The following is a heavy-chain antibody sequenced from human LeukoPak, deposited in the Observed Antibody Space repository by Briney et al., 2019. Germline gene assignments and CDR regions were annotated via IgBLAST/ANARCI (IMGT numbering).Heavy chain of an antibody. CDR3: ARRYYDSSGYYYFDY. J-gene: IGHJ4*02. CDR2: IYCSGST. D-gene: IGHD3-22*01. Sequence: PSETLSLTCTVSGGSISSYYWSWIRQPPGKGLEWIGYIYCSGSTNYNPSLKSRVTISVDTSKNQFSLKLSSVTAADTAVYYCARRYYDSSGYYYFDYWGQGTLVTVSS. CDR1: GGSISSYY. V-gene: IGHV4-59*08.